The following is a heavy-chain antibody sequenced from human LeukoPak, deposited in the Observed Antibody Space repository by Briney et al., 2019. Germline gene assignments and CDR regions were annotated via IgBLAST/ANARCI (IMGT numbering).Heavy chain of an antibody. CDR3: ARDRFSGIQLWLRYAFDI. J-gene: IGHJ3*02. D-gene: IGHD5-18*01. V-gene: IGHV3-30*02. CDR1: GFTFSSYG. CDR2: IRYDGSNE. Sequence: GGSLRLSCAASGFTFSSYGMHWVRQAPGKGLEWVAFIRYDGSNEYYADSVKGRFTISRDNSKNTLYLQMNSLRADDTAVYYCARDRFSGIQLWLRYAFDIWGQGTMVTVSS.